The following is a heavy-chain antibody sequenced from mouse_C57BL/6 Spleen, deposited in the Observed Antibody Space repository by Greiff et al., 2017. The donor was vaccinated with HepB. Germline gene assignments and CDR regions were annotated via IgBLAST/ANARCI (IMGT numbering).Heavy chain of an antibody. CDR1: GYAFTNYL. J-gene: IGHJ4*01. CDR3: ARGRYGHAMDY. Sequence: QVQLQQSGAELVRPGTSVKVSCKASGYAFTNYLIEWVKQRPGQGLEWIGVINPGSGGTNYNEKFKGKATLTADKSSSTAYMQLSSLTSEDSAVYFCARGRYGHAMDYWGQVTSVTVSS. V-gene: IGHV1-54*01. CDR2: INPGSGGT. D-gene: IGHD2-14*01.